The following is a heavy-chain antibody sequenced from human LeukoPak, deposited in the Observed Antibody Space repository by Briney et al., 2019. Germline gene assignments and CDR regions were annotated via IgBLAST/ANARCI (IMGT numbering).Heavy chain of an antibody. D-gene: IGHD3-16*01. CDR1: GFTFSSSA. CDR2: ISSSGGST. J-gene: IGHJ4*02. CDR3: ARGRRITPMFDY. V-gene: IGHV3-23*01. Sequence: GGSLRLSCAASGFTFSSSAMSWVRQAPGKGLEWVSVISSSGGSTYYAGSVKGRFTIFRDNSKNTLYLQMSSLRAEDTAVYYCARGRRITPMFDYWGQGTLVTVSS.